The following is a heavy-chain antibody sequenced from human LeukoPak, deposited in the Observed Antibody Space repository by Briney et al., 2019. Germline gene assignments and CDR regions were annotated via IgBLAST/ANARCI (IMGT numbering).Heavy chain of an antibody. CDR1: GFTFDDYA. Sequence: GGSLRLSCAASGFTFDDYAMHWVRQAPGKGLEWVSGLSWNSGSIGYADSVKGRFTISRDNAKNSLYLQMNSLRAEDTALYYCVKDIYYHDSSGPFDSWGQGTLVTVSS. CDR3: VKDIYYHDSSGPFDS. CDR2: LSWNSGSI. V-gene: IGHV3-9*01. J-gene: IGHJ4*02. D-gene: IGHD3-22*01.